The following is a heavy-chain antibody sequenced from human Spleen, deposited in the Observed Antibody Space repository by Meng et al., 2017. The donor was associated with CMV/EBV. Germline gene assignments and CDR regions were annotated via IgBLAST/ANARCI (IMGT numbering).Heavy chain of an antibody. CDR1: GGTFSSYT. J-gene: IGHJ4*02. Sequence: SVKVSCKASGGTFSSYTISWVRQAPGQGLEWMGGIIPIFGSANYAQRFQGRLTITTDESTSTAYMELSSLRSEDTAMYYCARSEYCGGDCYSSFDSWGQGTLVNVSS. D-gene: IGHD2-21*01. CDR2: IIPIFGSA. CDR3: ARSEYCGGDCYSSFDS. V-gene: IGHV1-69*05.